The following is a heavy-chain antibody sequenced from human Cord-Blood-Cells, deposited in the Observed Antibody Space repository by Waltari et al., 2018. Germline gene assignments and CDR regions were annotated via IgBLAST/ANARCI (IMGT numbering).Heavy chain of an antibody. J-gene: IGHJ6*03. CDR3: AAGRTGPYYYYMDV. D-gene: IGHD6-13*01. CDR2: SVPSVGTA. CDR1: GGTFSSYA. Sequence: QVQLVQSGAEVKKPGSSVKVSCKASGGTFSSYAISWVRQAPGQGIEWMGGSVPSVGTANCSQKFQGRVTITADESTSTAYMELSSLRSEDTAVYWAAAGRTGPYYYYMDVWGKGTTVTVSS. V-gene: IGHV1-69*01.